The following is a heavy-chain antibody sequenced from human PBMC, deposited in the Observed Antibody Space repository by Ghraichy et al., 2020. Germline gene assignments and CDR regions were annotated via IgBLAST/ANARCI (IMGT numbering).Heavy chain of an antibody. Sequence: GESLNISCAASGFTFSSYWMAWIRQAPGKGLEWLANINPDGGETYYVDTVKGRFTISRDNAKKSLYLQMNSLRAEDTAVYYCARNDRDYGDYGNDYWGQGTLVTVSS. J-gene: IGHJ4*02. D-gene: IGHD4-17*01. CDR2: INPDGGET. V-gene: IGHV3-7*01. CDR3: ARNDRDYGDYGNDY. CDR1: GFTFSSYW.